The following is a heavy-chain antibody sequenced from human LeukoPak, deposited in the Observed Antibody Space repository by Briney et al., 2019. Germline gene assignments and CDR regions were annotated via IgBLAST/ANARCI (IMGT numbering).Heavy chain of an antibody. J-gene: IGHJ4*02. CDR3: ARDRGYTSYDF. V-gene: IGHV3-7*01. Sequence: GGSLRLPCAASGLTFRHFWMHWVRQAPGKGLEWVANINQDGSHKYYVDSVEGRFTVSRDTASNSLFLQMDSLRVEDTAVYYCARDRGYTSYDFWGQGISVIVSS. D-gene: IGHD5-18*01. CDR1: GLTFRHFW. CDR2: INQDGSHK.